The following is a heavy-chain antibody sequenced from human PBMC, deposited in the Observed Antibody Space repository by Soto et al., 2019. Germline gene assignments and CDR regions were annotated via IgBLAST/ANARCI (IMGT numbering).Heavy chain of an antibody. Sequence: SVKVSCKASGYTFTSYAIHWVRQAPGQRLEWMGWINAGNGHTKYSQKFQGRVTITRDSSASTAYMELSSLRSEDTAVYYCARGITLPTPLDYWGQGTLVTVSS. CDR1: GYTFTSYA. CDR2: INAGNGHT. J-gene: IGHJ4*02. CDR3: ARGITLPTPLDY. D-gene: IGHD1-20*01. V-gene: IGHV1-3*01.